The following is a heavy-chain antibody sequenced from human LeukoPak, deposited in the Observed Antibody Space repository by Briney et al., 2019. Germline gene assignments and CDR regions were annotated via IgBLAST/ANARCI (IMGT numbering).Heavy chain of an antibody. CDR2: ISGSGGST. Sequence: GGSLRLSCAASGFTFSSYAMSWVRQAPGKGLEWVSAISGSGGSTYYADSVKGRFTISRDNSKNTLYLQMNSLRAEDTAVYYCAKLENCYDSSGYGMDVWGQGTTVTVSS. CDR3: AKLENCYDSSGYGMDV. CDR1: GFTFSSYA. V-gene: IGHV3-23*01. D-gene: IGHD3-22*01. J-gene: IGHJ6*02.